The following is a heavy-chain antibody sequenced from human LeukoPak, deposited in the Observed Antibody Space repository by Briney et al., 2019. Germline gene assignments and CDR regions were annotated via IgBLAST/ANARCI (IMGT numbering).Heavy chain of an antibody. CDR3: ARDWGPYYYGSGSSYGLEDAFDI. D-gene: IGHD3-10*01. CDR2: IYYSGST. J-gene: IGHJ3*02. V-gene: IGHV4-39*07. CDR1: GGSISSSSYY. Sequence: SETLSLTCTVSGGSISSSSYYWGWIRQPPGKGLEWIGSIYYSGSTYYNPSLKSRVTVSVDTSKNQFSLKLSSVTAADTAVYYCARDWGPYYYGSGSSYGLEDAFDIWGQGTMVTVSS.